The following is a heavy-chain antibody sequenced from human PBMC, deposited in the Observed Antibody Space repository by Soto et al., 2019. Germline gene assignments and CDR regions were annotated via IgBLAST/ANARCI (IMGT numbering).Heavy chain of an antibody. CDR2: ISAYNGNT. Sequence: ASVKVSCKASGYTFTSYGISWVRQAPGQGLEWMGWISAYNGNTNYAQKLQGRVTMTADTSTSTAYMELRSLRSDGTAVYYCARGFTCSGGSCHYYFDYWGQGTLVTVSS. D-gene: IGHD2-15*01. CDR1: GYTFTSYG. J-gene: IGHJ4*02. CDR3: ARGFTCSGGSCHYYFDY. V-gene: IGHV1-18*01.